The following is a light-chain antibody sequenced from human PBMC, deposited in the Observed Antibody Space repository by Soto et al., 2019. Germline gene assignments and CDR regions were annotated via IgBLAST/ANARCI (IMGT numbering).Light chain of an antibody. J-gene: IGKJ1*01. CDR1: QTISSW. CDR2: DAS. V-gene: IGKV1-5*01. CDR3: QQYNSYSKT. Sequence: DIQMTQSPSTLSGSVGDRVTITCLASQTISSWLAWYQQKPGKAPKLLIFDASSLESGVPSRFSGSGSGTECTLTISSLQPDDFATYYCQQYNSYSKTLGQGTKVDIK.